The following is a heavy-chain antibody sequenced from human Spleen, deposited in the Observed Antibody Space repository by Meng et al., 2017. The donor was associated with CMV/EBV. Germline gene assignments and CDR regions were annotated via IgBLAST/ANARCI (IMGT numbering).Heavy chain of an antibody. CDR2: INHSGST. V-gene: IGHV4-34*01. CDR1: GGSFSGYY. D-gene: IGHD2-2*01. Sequence: SETLSLTCAVYGGSFSGYYWSWIRQPPGKGLEWIGEINHSGSTNYNPSLKSRVTISIDTSKNQFSLKLTSVTAADTAVYYCARGLRGIVVVSAASNWFHPWGQGTLVTVSS. CDR3: ARGLRGIVVVSAASNWFHP. J-gene: IGHJ5*02.